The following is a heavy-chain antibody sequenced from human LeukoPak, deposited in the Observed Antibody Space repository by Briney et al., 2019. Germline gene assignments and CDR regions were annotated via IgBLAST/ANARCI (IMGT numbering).Heavy chain of an antibody. Sequence: ASVKVSCKASGYTFTSYGISWVRQAPGQGLEWMGWITAFNGNTNYAQKLQGRVTMTTDTSTSTAYMELRSLRSDDTAVHYCARYRFAGGIRDFSFWGQGTLVTVSS. CDR2: ITAFNGNT. J-gene: IGHJ4*02. CDR1: GYTFTSYG. CDR3: ARYRFAGGIRDFSF. V-gene: IGHV1-18*01. D-gene: IGHD4-23*01.